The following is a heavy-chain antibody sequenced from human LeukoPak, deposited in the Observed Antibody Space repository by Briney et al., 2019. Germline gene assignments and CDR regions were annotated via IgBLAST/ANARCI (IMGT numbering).Heavy chain of an antibody. D-gene: IGHD5-24*01. Sequence: PGGSLRLSCAASGFTFSSYAMHWVRQAPGKGLEWVAVISYDGSNKYYADSVKGRFTISRDNSKNTLYLQMNSLRAEDTAVYYCARDSRVRGRDGPTIGVFDYWGQGTLVTVSS. CDR1: GFTFSSYA. V-gene: IGHV3-30-3*01. J-gene: IGHJ4*02. CDR3: ARDSRVRGRDGPTIGVFDY. CDR2: ISYDGSNK.